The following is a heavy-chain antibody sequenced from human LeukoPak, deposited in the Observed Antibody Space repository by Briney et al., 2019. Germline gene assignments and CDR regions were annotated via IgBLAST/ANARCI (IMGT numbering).Heavy chain of an antibody. CDR2: ISAYNGNT. CDR3: ARAYCGGDCSFDY. J-gene: IGHJ4*02. V-gene: IGHV1-18*01. Sequence: ASVKVSCKASGYSFTSYGISWVRQAPGQGLEWMGWISAYNGNTNYAQKLQGRVTMTTDTSTSTAYTELRSLRSDDTAVYYCARAYCGGDCSFDYWGQGTLVTVSS. CDR1: GYSFTSYG. D-gene: IGHD2-21*02.